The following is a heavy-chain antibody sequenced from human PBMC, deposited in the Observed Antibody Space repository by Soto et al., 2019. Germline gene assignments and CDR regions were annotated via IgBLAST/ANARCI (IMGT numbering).Heavy chain of an antibody. CDR2: ISYDGSNK. D-gene: IGHD2-15*01. CDR3: AREYCSGGSCYPYYYYGMNV. Sequence: QVQLVESGGGVIQPGRSLRLSCAASGFTFSSYAMHWVRQAPGKGLEWVAVISYDGSNKYYADSVKGRFTISRDNSKNTLYLQMNSLIAEDTAVYYCAREYCSGGSCYPYYYYGMNVW. V-gene: IGHV3-30-3*01. CDR1: GFTFSSYA. J-gene: IGHJ6*01.